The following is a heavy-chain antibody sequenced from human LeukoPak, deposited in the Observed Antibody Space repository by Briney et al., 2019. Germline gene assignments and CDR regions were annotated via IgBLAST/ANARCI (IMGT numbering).Heavy chain of an antibody. D-gene: IGHD3-22*01. CDR2: ISGSGGST. V-gene: IGHV3-23*01. J-gene: IGHJ4*02. CDR1: GFAFSSYA. Sequence: GGSLRLSCAASGFAFSSYAMSWVRQAPGKGLEWVSAISGSGGSTYYADSVKGRFTISRDNSKNTLYLQMNSLRAEDTAVYYCATTLDYYDSSGYVMYYFDYWGQGTLVTVSS. CDR3: ATTLDYYDSSGYVMYYFDY.